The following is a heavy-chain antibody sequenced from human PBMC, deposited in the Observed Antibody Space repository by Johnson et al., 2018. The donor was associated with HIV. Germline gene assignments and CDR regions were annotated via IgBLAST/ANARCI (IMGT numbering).Heavy chain of an antibody. CDR2: ISSSGSTI. J-gene: IGHJ3*02. D-gene: IGHD2-15*01. Sequence: QVQLVESGGGLVQPGGSLRLSCAASGFIFSDHYMTWIRQAPGKGPDWVSYISSSGSTIYYVDSVKGRFTISRDNAKNSLYLQMNSLRAEDTAVYYCARGGSCYNAHFDIWGQGTMVTVSS. V-gene: IGHV3-11*04. CDR1: GFIFSDHY. CDR3: ARGGSCYNAHFDI.